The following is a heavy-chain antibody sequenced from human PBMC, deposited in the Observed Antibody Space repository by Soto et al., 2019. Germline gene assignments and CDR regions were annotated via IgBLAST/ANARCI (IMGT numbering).Heavy chain of an antibody. CDR3: ATGNCNDVYYYYCGMDV. CDR2: IIPIFGTA. CDR1: GGTFSSYA. V-gene: IGHV1-69*01. J-gene: IGHJ6*02. D-gene: IGHD1-1*01. Sequence: SVKPSCKASGGTFSSYAISWVRQAPGQGLEWMGGIIPIFGTANYAQKFQGRVTITADESTSTAYMELSSLRSEDTAVYYCATGNCNDVYYYYCGMDVWGQRITVTVTS.